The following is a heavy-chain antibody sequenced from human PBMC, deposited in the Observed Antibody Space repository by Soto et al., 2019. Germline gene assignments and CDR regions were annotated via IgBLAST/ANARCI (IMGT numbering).Heavy chain of an antibody. CDR2: IYDNGHT. CDR1: GGSPTSGGYS. J-gene: IGHJ5*02. Sequence: TLSLTGAVSGGSPTSGGYSGNWIRQPPGKALEWIGYIYDNGHTYYNPSRKSRVTISVARSKNHFSLNLTSVTAADTAVYFCARVGGWFDPWGQGTLVTVSS. V-gene: IGHV4-30-2*01. CDR3: ARVGGWFDP. D-gene: IGHD3-16*01.